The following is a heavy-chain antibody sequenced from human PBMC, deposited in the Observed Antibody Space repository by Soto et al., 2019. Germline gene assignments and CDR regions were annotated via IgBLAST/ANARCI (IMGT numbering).Heavy chain of an antibody. Sequence: EVQLLESGGGLVQPGGSLRLSCVASGFTFSIYDMNWVRQAPGKGRDWGSAITGSGTITNYADSVKGRFTITRDNTKNTLYLQMNSLRGEDTAMYYCAKDLRLHQFDSWGQGTLVTVSS. J-gene: IGHJ4*02. V-gene: IGHV3-23*01. CDR1: GFTFSIYD. CDR2: ITGSGTIT. D-gene: IGHD5-12*01. CDR3: AKDLRLHQFDS.